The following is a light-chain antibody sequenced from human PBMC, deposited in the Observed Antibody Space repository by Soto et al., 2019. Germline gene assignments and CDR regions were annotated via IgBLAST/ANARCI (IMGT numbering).Light chain of an antibody. CDR3: QQANSFPLT. Sequence: DIQMTQSPSSLSASAGDRVTITCRASQAIRNNLAWYQQKPGKVPRLLIYAASTLQSGVPSRFSGSGSGTDFTLTISSLQPEDVATYYCQQANSFPLTFGGGTKVEIK. J-gene: IGKJ4*01. V-gene: IGKV1-27*01. CDR1: QAIRNN. CDR2: AAS.